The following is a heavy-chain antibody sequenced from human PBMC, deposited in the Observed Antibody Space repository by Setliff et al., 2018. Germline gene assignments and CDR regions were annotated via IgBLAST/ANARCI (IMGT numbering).Heavy chain of an antibody. CDR1: GDSLSSGPYY. CDR3: ARYYCSSTSCSPWYYYYYMDV. D-gene: IGHD2-2*01. J-gene: IGHJ6*03. CDR2: IYTSGTT. Sequence: SETLSLTCTVSGDSLSSGPYYWTWVRQPAGKGLEWIGHIYTSGTTNYSPSLKTRVTISTDTSKNQFSLKLTSVTAADTAVYYCARYYCSSTSCSPWYYYYYMDVWGKGNAVTVSS. V-gene: IGHV4-61*10.